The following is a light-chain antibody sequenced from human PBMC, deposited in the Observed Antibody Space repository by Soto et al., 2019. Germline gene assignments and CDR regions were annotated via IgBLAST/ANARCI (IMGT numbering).Light chain of an antibody. CDR2: EVV. V-gene: IGLV2-8*01. CDR1: KNDIGVYDF. Sequence: QSALTQPPSASGSPGQSVTISCTGTKNDIGVYDFVSWYQHHPGKAPRLIIYEVVQRPSGVPDRFSGSKSGNTASLTVSGLQAADEADYYCAAWDDSLRGHWAFGGGTKLTVL. CDR3: AAWDDSLRGHWA. J-gene: IGLJ3*02.